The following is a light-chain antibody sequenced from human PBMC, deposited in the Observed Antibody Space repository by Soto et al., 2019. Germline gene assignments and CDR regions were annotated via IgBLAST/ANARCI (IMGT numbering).Light chain of an antibody. CDR3: QQRSNWPPS. CDR2: DAS. J-gene: IGKJ5*01. V-gene: IGKV3-11*01. Sequence: IVLTQSPSTLSSSPGERATISCRASQSVSSYLAWYQQKPGQAPRLLIYDASNSATGIPARFSGSGSGTDFTLTISSLEPEDFAVYYCQQRSNWPPSFGQGTRLEIK. CDR1: QSVSSY.